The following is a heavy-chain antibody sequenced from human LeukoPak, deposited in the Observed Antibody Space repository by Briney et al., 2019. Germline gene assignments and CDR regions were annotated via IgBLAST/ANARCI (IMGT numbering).Heavy chain of an antibody. D-gene: IGHD4-17*01. CDR2: ISAYNGNT. Sequence: GASVKVSCKASGYTFTSYGISWVRQAPGQGLEWMGWISAYNGNTNYAQKLQGRVIMTTDTSTSTAYMELRSLRSDDTAVYYCARRVYYGDYGENFDYWGQGTLVTVSS. J-gene: IGHJ4*02. CDR1: GYTFTSYG. V-gene: IGHV1-18*01. CDR3: ARRVYYGDYGENFDY.